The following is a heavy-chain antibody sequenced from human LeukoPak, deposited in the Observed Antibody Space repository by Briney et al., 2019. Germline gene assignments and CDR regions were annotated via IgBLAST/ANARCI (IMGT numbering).Heavy chain of an antibody. CDR2: IYYSGST. D-gene: IGHD3-10*01. J-gene: IGHJ6*02. V-gene: IGHV4-59*01. CDR1: GGSISSYY. Sequence: PSETLSLTCTVSGGSISSYYWSWIRQPPGKGLEWIGYIYYSGSTNYNPSLKSRVTISVDTSKNQFSLKLSSVTAADTAVYYCARATYYYGSGSYYPDYYGMDGWGQGTTVTVSS. CDR3: ARATYYYGSGSYYPDYYGMDG.